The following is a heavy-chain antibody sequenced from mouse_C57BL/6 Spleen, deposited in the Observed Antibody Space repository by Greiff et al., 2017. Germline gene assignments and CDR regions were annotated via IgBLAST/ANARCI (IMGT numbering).Heavy chain of an antibody. V-gene: IGHV5-4*01. CDR1: GFTFSSYA. CDR2: ISDGGSYT. J-gene: IGHJ2*01. CDR3: ARDEPWDY. Sequence: EVKLVESGGGLVKPGGSLKLSCAASGFTFSSYAMSWVRQTPEKRLEWVATISDGGSYTYYPDNVKGRFTISRDNAKNHLYLQMSHLKSEDTAMYYCARDEPWDYWGQGTTLTVSS.